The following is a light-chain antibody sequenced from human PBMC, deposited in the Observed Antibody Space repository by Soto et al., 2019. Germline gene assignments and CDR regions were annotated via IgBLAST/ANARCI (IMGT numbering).Light chain of an antibody. CDR2: AGT. CDR3: QSSASGRRRV. V-gene: IGLV1-40*01. J-gene: IGLJ2*01. Sequence: QSVLTQPPSVSGAPGQRVTISCTGDSSNIGTGYDVHWYQQLPGTAPKLLIYAGTNRPSGVPDRFSASLSGTSASLAITGLQAEDEADYYCQSSASGRRRVFGGGTQLTVL. CDR1: SSNIGTGYD.